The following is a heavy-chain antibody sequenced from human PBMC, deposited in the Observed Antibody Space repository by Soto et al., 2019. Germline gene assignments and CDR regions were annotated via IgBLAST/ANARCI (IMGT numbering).Heavy chain of an antibody. J-gene: IGHJ4*02. Sequence: QVQLVESGGGVVQPGRSLRLSCAVSGFTVSTYGMHWVRQAPGKGLEWVAVISRDGGTKYYADSVKGRFTISRDNSRNTLFLEMNSLRSDDFAVYYCSGEVASGYWGQGTLVTVSS. D-gene: IGHD2-21*01. V-gene: IGHV3-30*03. CDR2: ISRDGGTK. CDR3: SGEVASGY. CDR1: GFTVSTYG.